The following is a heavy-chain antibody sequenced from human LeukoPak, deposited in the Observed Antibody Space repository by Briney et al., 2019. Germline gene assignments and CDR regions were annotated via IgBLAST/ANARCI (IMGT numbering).Heavy chain of an antibody. Sequence: PSETLSLTCAVHGGSFSGHYWSWIRQPPGKGLEWIGEINHSGSTNYNPSLKSRVTISVDTSKNQFSLKLSSVTAADKAVYYCARGRAFQHWGQGTLVTVSS. J-gene: IGHJ1*01. CDR2: INHSGST. CDR3: ARGRAFQH. V-gene: IGHV4-34*01. CDR1: GGSFSGHY.